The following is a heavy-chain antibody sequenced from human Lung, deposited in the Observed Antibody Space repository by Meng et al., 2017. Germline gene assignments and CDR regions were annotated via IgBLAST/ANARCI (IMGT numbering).Heavy chain of an antibody. Sequence: EAGGGFRPPGPPLRLSCASSGFTFTDHWMPWVRQGPGKGLVWVSRINRDGTKPTYADSVKVRFTISRDNAKNTLYLQMNNLRAEDTAFYYCTNDRLNHWGQGALVTVSS. CDR1: GFTFTDHW. J-gene: IGHJ1*01. D-gene: IGHD1-1*01. CDR3: TNDRLNH. CDR2: INRDGTKP. V-gene: IGHV3-74*01.